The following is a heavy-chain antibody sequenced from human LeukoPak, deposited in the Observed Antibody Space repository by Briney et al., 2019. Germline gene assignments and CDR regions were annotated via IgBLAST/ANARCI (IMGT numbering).Heavy chain of an antibody. V-gene: IGHV3-7*01. CDR1: GFSFSSYW. CDR2: IKQDGSEK. D-gene: IGHD2-2*01. J-gene: IGHJ4*02. CDR3: ARRRCSSTSCFLDY. Sequence: GGSLRLSCAISGFSFSSYWMSWVRQAPGKGLEWVANIKQDGSEKYSVDSVKGRFTISRDNGKNSLYLQMNSLRAEDTAVYFCARRRCSSTSCFLDYWGQGTLVTVSS.